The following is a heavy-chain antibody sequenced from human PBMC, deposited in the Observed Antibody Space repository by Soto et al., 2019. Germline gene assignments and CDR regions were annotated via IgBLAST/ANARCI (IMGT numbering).Heavy chain of an antibody. CDR2: ISYDGSNK. V-gene: IGHV3-30*18. J-gene: IGHJ4*02. D-gene: IGHD4-17*01. CDR1: GFTFSSYG. CDR3: AKDREILRWRGLGY. Sequence: QVQLVESGGGVVQPGRSLRLSCAASGFTFSSYGMHWVRQAPGKGLEWVAVISYDGSNKYYADSVKGRFTISRDNSKNTLYLQMNSLRAEDTAVYYCAKDREILRWRGLGYWGQGTLVTVSS.